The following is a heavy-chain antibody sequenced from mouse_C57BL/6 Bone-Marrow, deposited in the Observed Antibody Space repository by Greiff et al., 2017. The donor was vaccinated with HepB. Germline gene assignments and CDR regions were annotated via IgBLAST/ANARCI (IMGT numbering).Heavy chain of an antibody. CDR1: GFTFSDYY. V-gene: IGHV5-12*01. Sequence: EVQGVESGGGLVQPGGSLKLSCAASGFTFSDYYMYWVRQTPEKRLEWVAYISNGGGSTYYPDTVKGRFTISRDNAKNTLYLQMSRLKSEDTAMYYCARKNYLDYFDYWGQGTTLTVSS. CDR2: ISNGGGST. J-gene: IGHJ2*01. CDR3: ARKNYLDYFDY. D-gene: IGHD2-1*01.